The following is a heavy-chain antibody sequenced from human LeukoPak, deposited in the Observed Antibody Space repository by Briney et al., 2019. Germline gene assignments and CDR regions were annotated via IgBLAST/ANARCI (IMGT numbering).Heavy chain of an antibody. Sequence: SETLSLTCAVSGASISSSNWWTWIRQPPGQGLEWVGDIYPSGSTSYNPSLNSRVTISIDKSKNQFSLNLNSVTAADTAVYYCAIRTPNPSEYWGQGTLVTVSS. CDR2: IYPSGST. CDR3: AIRTPNPSEY. CDR1: GASISSSNW. J-gene: IGHJ4*02. V-gene: IGHV4-4*02. D-gene: IGHD1-14*01.